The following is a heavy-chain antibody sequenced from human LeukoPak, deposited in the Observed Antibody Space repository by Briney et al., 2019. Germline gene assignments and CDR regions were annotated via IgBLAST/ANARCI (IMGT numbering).Heavy chain of an antibody. CDR3: ARAGGYSYGYLDY. D-gene: IGHD5-18*01. CDR2: INHSGST. J-gene: IGHJ4*02. V-gene: IGHV4-34*01. CDR1: GGSFSGYY. Sequence: PSETLSLNCAVYGGSFSGYYWSWIRQPPGKGLEWIGEINHSGSTNYNPSLKSRVTISVDTSKNQFSLKLSSVTAADTAVYYCARAGGYSYGYLDYWGQGTLVTVPS.